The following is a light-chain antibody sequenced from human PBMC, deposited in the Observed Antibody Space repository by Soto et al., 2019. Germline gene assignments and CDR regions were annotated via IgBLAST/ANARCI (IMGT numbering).Light chain of an antibody. CDR3: QQANHWPPYT. Sequence: EIVLTQSPATLSLSPGERATLSCRASQSVSSYLAWYQQKPGQAPRLLIYDASNRATGIPARFSGSGSGTAFTLPISSPGPEKFGVYYRQQANHWPPYTFGQGTKLEIK. CDR2: DAS. J-gene: IGKJ2*01. V-gene: IGKV3-11*01. CDR1: QSVSSY.